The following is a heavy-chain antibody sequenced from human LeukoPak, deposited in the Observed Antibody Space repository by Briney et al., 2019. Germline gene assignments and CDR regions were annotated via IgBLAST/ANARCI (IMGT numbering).Heavy chain of an antibody. CDR2: IFHSGST. V-gene: IGHV4-38-2*02. D-gene: IGHD7-27*01. CDR3: ATRNWGTTNYYYYMDV. J-gene: IGHJ6*03. CDR1: GYSIRSGYY. Sequence: SETLSLTCTVSGYSIRSGYYWGWIRQPPGMGLEWTGSIFHSGSTYYNPSLKSRVTISVDTSKNQFSLKLSSVTAADTAVYYCATRNWGTTNYYYYMDVWGKGTTVTVSS.